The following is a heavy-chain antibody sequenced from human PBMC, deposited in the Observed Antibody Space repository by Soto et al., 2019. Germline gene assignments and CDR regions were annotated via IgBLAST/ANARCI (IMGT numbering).Heavy chain of an antibody. D-gene: IGHD1-26*01. CDR2: IIPIPGIA. CDR3: AAGGHGAFDI. V-gene: IGHV1-69*02. Sequence: QVQLVQSGAEVKKPGSSVKVSCKASGGTFSSYTVSWVRQAPGQGLEWMGRIIPIPGIANYAQKFQGRVTITGDKSTSTAYMELSSLRSEDTAVYYCAAGGHGAFDIWGKGTMVSVSS. CDR1: GGTFSSYT. J-gene: IGHJ3*02.